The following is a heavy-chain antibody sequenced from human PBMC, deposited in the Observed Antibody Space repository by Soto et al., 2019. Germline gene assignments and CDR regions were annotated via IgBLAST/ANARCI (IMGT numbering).Heavy chain of an antibody. CDR2: IYYSGST. CDR1: GGSISSYY. CDR3: ARVVGALGHWFDP. V-gene: IGHV4-59*01. J-gene: IGHJ5*02. Sequence: SETLSLTCTVSGGSISSYYWSWIRQPPGKGLEWIGYIYYSGSTNYNPSLKSRVTISVDTSTSTAYMELRSLRSDDTAVYYCARVVGALGHWFDPWGQGTLVTVSS. D-gene: IGHD1-26*01.